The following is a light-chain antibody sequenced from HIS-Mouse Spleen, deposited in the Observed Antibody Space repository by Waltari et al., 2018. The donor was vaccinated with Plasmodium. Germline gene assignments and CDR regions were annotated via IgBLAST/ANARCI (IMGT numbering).Light chain of an antibody. J-gene: IGKJ1*01. CDR1: QSISSW. Sequence: DIQMTQSPSTLSASVGDRVTITCRASQSISSWLAWYQQKPGKAPKLLIYKAFSLESGVPSRFSGSGSGTEFPFTISRLQPDDFATYYCQQYNSYSWTFGQGTKVEIK. CDR3: QQYNSYSWT. CDR2: KAF. V-gene: IGKV1-5*03.